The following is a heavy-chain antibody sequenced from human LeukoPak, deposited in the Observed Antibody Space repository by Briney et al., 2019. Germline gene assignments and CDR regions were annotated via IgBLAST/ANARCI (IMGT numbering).Heavy chain of an antibody. CDR1: GYTFTRYE. V-gene: IGHV1-8*01. CDR3: ARGGAVFGSVSIWVNWFDP. CDR2: MNPNSGNT. Sequence: ASVKVSCKASGYTFTRYEISWVRLATGQGLEWMGWMNPNSGNTGYAQKFQGRVSMTRNTSISTAYMELSSLRSEDTAIYYCARGGAVFGSVSIWVNWFDPWGQGTLVSVSS. D-gene: IGHD3-10*01. J-gene: IGHJ5*02.